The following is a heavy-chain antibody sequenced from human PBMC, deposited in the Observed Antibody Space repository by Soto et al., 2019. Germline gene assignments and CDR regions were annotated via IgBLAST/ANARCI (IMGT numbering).Heavy chain of an antibody. CDR3: AVALGYYYDSSGYPTFDY. Sequence: SVKVSFKASGFTFTSSAMQGVRQARGQRLEWIGWIVVGSGNTNYAQKFQERVTITRDMSTSTAYMELSSLRSEDTAVYYCAVALGYYYDSSGYPTFDYWGQGTLVTVSS. CDR1: GFTFTSSA. J-gene: IGHJ4*01. D-gene: IGHD3-22*01. CDR2: IVVGSGNT. V-gene: IGHV1-58*02.